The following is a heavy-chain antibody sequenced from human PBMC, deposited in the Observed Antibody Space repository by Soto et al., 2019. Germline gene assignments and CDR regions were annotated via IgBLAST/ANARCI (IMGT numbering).Heavy chain of an antibody. CDR2: ISYDGSNK. D-gene: IGHD3-22*01. Sequence: GGSLRLSCAASGFTFSSYGMHWVRQAPGKGLEWVAVISYDGSNKYYADSVKGRFTISRDNSKNTLYLQMNSLRAEDTAVYYCAKDVRYYDSSYIDYWGQGTLVTVSS. CDR3: AKDVRYYDSSYIDY. J-gene: IGHJ4*02. V-gene: IGHV3-30*18. CDR1: GFTFSSYG.